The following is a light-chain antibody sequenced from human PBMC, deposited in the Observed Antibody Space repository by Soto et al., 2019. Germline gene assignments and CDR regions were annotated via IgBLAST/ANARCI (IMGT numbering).Light chain of an antibody. Sequence: EVVLTQSPATLSLSPRERATLSCRASQSVRSYLAWFQQKPGQAPRLLIYDASNRATGIPARFSGTGSETDFTLTISSLEPEDSAVYYCQQRYSWPPLTFGGGTKVEIK. CDR2: DAS. V-gene: IGKV3-11*01. CDR1: QSVRSY. CDR3: QQRYSWPPLT. J-gene: IGKJ4*01.